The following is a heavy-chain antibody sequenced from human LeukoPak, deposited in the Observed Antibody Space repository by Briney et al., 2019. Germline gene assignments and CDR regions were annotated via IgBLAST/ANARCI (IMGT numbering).Heavy chain of an antibody. V-gene: IGHV3-7*01. CDR1: GFTFSSYW. Sequence: PGGSLRLSCAASGFTFSSYWMSWVRQAPGKGLEWVANIKQDGSEKYYVDSVKGRFTISRDNAKNSLYLQMNSLRAEDTAVYYCARETYDSSGYYYDWGQGTLVTVSS. CDR3: ARETYDSSGYYYD. D-gene: IGHD3-22*01. CDR2: IKQDGSEK. J-gene: IGHJ4*02.